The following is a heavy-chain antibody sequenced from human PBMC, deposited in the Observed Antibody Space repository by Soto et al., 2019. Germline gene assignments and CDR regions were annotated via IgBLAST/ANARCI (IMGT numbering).Heavy chain of an antibody. Sequence: GGSLRLSCAASGFTVSSSYMTWVRQAPGKGLEWVSVIYTSGSTYYADSVKGRFTISRDNSKNTLYLQMNSLRAEDTAVYYCARAPGGWLVFDYWGQGTLVTVSS. CDR1: GFTVSSSY. CDR2: IYTSGST. CDR3: ARAPGGWLVFDY. D-gene: IGHD6-19*01. V-gene: IGHV3-53*01. J-gene: IGHJ4*02.